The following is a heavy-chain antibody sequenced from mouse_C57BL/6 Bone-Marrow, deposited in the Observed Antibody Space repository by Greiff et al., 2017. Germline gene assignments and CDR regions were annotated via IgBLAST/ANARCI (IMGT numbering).Heavy chain of an antibody. CDR2: INPNNGGT. CDR1: GYTFTDYY. Sequence: VQLQQSGPELVKPGASVKISCKASGYTFTDYYMNWVKQSHGKSLEWIGDINPNNGGTSYNQKFKGKATLTVDKSSSTAYMELRSLTSEDSAVYYCARRGANWCFDYWGQGTTLTVSS. J-gene: IGHJ2*01. CDR3: ARRGANWCFDY. V-gene: IGHV1-26*01. D-gene: IGHD4-1*01.